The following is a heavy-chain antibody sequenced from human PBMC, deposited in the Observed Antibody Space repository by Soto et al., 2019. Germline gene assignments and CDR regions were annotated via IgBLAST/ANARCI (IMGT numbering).Heavy chain of an antibody. V-gene: IGHV3-23*01. CDR1: GFTFSSSV. D-gene: IGHD6-6*01. CDR2: ITASGGST. CDR3: TKRPAARPGDYHYYMDV. J-gene: IGHJ6*03. Sequence: GGSLRLSCVASGFTFSSSVMSWVRQAPGRGLEWVSSITASGGSTYYADSVKGRFTISRDNSKNTLYLQMNSLGAEDTAVYYCTKRPAARPGDYHYYMDVWGKGTTVTVSS.